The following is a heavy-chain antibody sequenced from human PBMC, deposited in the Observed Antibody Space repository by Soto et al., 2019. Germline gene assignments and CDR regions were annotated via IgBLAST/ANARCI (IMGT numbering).Heavy chain of an antibody. CDR2: IRKDGSEK. CDR3: AKGGRTSAWYWRD. J-gene: IGHJ4*02. CDR1: GFPFSSNW. D-gene: IGHD6-19*01. V-gene: IGHV3-7*01. Sequence: EVHLVESGGGLVQPGGSLRLSCAASGFPFSSNWMCWVRQAPGKGPEWVANIRKDGSEKYYLDSVRGRFTISRDNAKNSLYLQMNSLRAEDTAVYYCAKGGRTSAWYWRDWGQGTLVTVSS.